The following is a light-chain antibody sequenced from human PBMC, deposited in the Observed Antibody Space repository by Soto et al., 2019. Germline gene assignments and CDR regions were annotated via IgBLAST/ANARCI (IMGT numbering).Light chain of an antibody. V-gene: IGLV2-14*03. CDR2: DVN. CDR3: TSWTTSTTMI. J-gene: IGLJ2*01. Sequence: QSVLTQPASVSGSPGQSSTISCTGTSSDIGAYNYVSWYQQHPGKAPKLMIYDVNIRPSGVSNRFSGSKSGNTASLTISGLQAEDEADYYCTSWTTSTTMIFGGGTQLTVL. CDR1: SSDIGAYNY.